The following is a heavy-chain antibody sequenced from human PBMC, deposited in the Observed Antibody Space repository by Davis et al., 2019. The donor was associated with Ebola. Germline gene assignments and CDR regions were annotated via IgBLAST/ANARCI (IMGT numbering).Heavy chain of an antibody. CDR2: INHSGST. J-gene: IGHJ4*02. CDR3: RSTVTPH. CDR1: GGSFSGYY. D-gene: IGHD4-17*01. Sequence: MPSETLSPTCAVYGGSFSGYYWSWIRQLPGKGLEWIGEINHSGSTNYNPSLKSRVTISVDTSKNQFSLKLSSVTAADTAVYYCRSTVTPHWGQGTLVTVSS. V-gene: IGHV4-34*01.